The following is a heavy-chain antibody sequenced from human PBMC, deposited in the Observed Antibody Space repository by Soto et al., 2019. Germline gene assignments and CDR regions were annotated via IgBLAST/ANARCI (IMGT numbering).Heavy chain of an antibody. CDR3: TRWPCPTDYTGPDSSGWYDAFDI. V-gene: IGHV3-49*04. CDR2: IRSKAYGGTT. CDR1: GFTFGDYA. Sequence: GGSLRLSCTASGFTFGDYAMSWVRQAPGKGLEWVGFIRSKAYGGTTEYAASVKGRFTTSRDDSKSIAYLQMNSLKTEDTAVYYCTRWPCPTDYTGPDSSGWYDAFDIWGQGTMVTVSS. J-gene: IGHJ3*02. D-gene: IGHD6-19*01.